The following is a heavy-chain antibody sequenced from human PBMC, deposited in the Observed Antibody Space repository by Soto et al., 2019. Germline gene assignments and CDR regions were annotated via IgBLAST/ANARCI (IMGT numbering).Heavy chain of an antibody. Sequence: SETLSLTCTVSGGSISSGGYYWSWIRQHPGKGLEWIGYIYYSGSTYYNPSLKSRVTISVDTPKNQFSLKLSSVTAADTAVYYCARNRIVVVVADAFDIWGQGTMVTVSS. J-gene: IGHJ3*02. CDR1: GGSISSGGYY. CDR3: ARNRIVVVVADAFDI. V-gene: IGHV4-31*03. CDR2: IYYSGST. D-gene: IGHD2-15*01.